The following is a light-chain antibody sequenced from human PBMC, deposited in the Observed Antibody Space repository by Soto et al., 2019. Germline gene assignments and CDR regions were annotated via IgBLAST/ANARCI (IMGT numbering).Light chain of an antibody. CDR1: SSDVGGYNY. CDR2: EVS. J-gene: IGLJ1*01. V-gene: IGLV2-14*01. CDR3: SSYTSSVSDV. Sequence: QSALTQPASVSGSPGQSITISCTGTSSDVGGYNYVSWYQQHPGKAPKFMIYEVSNRPSGVSNRFSGSKSGNTASLTISGLQAEDEADYYCSSYTSSVSDVFGTGTKVTVL.